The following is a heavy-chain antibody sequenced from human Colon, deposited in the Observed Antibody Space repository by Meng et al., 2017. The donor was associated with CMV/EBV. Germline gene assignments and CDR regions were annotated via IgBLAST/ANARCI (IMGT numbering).Heavy chain of an antibody. Sequence: SVSTFYDYVMNWVRQAPGKGLEWVSSITTSGSDRHYAESVKGRFTISRDNAKNSLFLQMDSLRAEDTATYYCSRGGGCYGGYCYGVDLWGPGTLVTVSS. CDR2: ITTSGSDR. J-gene: IGHJ5*02. CDR3: SRGGGCYGGYCYGVDL. V-gene: IGHV3-21*01. D-gene: IGHD2-21*02. CDR1: VSTFYDYV.